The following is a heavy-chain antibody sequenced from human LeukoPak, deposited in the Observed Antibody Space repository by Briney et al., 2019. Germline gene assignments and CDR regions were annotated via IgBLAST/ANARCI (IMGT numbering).Heavy chain of an antibody. CDR2: IWYDGTDT. D-gene: IGHD3-3*01. J-gene: IGHJ4*01. Sequence: GGSLRLSCEASGFTFSSYAMSWVRQAPGKGLEWVALIWYDGTDTYYADSVKGRFTISRDDSKNTVYLQMNSLRAEDTAFYYCARGFLDFDFWGHGTLVTVSS. V-gene: IGHV3-33*08. CDR3: ARGFLDFDF. CDR1: GFTFSSYA.